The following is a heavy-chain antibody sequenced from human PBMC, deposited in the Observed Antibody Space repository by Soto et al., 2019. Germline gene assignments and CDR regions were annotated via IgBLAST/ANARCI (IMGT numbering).Heavy chain of an antibody. J-gene: IGHJ5*02. CDR3: ARGYTGYCSGGTCYWFDP. CDR1: GFSFSSYS. D-gene: IGHD2-15*01. V-gene: IGHV3-21*01. Sequence: EVQLVESGGGLVKPGGSLRLSCAASGFSFSSYSMNWVRQAPGKGLEWVSSISSSTSYINYADSVKGRFTTSRDNAKKSLYLHMNSLRAEDTAVYYCARGYTGYCSGGTCYWFDPWGQGTLVTVSS. CDR2: ISSSTSYI.